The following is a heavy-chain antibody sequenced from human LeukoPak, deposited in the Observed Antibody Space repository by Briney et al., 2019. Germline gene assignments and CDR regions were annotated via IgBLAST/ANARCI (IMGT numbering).Heavy chain of an antibody. J-gene: IGHJ6*03. Sequence: SETLSLTCAVSGGSISSSNWWSWVRQPPGMGLEWIGEIYHSGSTNYNPSLKSRVTISVDKSKNQFSLKLSSVTAADTAVYYCARENEGVVVVAATSYYYYYMDVWGKGTTVTVSS. D-gene: IGHD2-15*01. CDR1: GGSISSSNW. V-gene: IGHV4-4*02. CDR3: ARENEGVVVVAATSYYYYYMDV. CDR2: IYHSGST.